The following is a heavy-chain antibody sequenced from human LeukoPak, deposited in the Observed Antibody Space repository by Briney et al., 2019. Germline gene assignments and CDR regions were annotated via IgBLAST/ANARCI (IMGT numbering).Heavy chain of an antibody. V-gene: IGHV3-30*04. D-gene: IGHD3-3*01. CDR3: AKDDALIRFND. Sequence: GGSLRLSCAASGFTFSSYAMHWVRQAPGKGVEWVAVISYDGSNKYYADSVKGRFTISRDNSKNTLYLQIYSLRAGDTAVYYCAKDDALIRFNDWGQGTLVTVSS. CDR1: GFTFSSYA. CDR2: ISYDGSNK. J-gene: IGHJ4*02.